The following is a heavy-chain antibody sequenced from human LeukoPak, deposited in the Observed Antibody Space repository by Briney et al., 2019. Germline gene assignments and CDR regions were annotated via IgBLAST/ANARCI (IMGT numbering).Heavy chain of an antibody. CDR2: ITPIFGIA. CDR3: ARDRYHGSGSYDHLGNYYMDV. V-gene: IGHV1-69*05. D-gene: IGHD3-10*01. CDR1: GGTFSDYA. Sequence: SVKVSCNGSGGTFSDYAISWVRQARGQGLEWMGRITPIFGIANYAQKFQGRVTITTDESTSTAYMELSSLRSEDSAVYYCARDRYHGSGSYDHLGNYYMDVWGKGTTVTVSS. J-gene: IGHJ6*03.